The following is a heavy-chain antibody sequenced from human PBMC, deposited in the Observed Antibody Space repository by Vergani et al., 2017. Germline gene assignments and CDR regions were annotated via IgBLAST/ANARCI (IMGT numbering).Heavy chain of an antibody. CDR2: ISYDGSNK. CDR3: AKDGIVGATWDFGAFDI. Sequence: QVQLVESGGGVVQPGRSLRLSCAASGFTFSSYGMHWVRQAPGKGLEWVAVISYDGSNKYYADSVKGRFTISRDNSKNTLYLQMNSLRAEDTAVYYCAKDGIVGATWDFGAFDIWGQGTMVTVSS. V-gene: IGHV3-30*18. D-gene: IGHD1-26*01. J-gene: IGHJ3*02. CDR1: GFTFSSYG.